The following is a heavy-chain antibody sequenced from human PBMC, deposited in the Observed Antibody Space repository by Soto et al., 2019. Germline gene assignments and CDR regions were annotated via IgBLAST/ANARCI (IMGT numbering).Heavy chain of an antibody. J-gene: IGHJ3*02. Sequence: ASVKVSCKASGYTFTSYGISWVRQAPGQGLEWMGWISACNGNTNYSQKFQGRVTMTTDTSASTAYMELSSLRSEDTAVYYCASSGYYIDDAFDIWGQGTMVTVSS. CDR1: GYTFTSYG. V-gene: IGHV1-18*01. CDR3: ASSGYYIDDAFDI. D-gene: IGHD3-22*01. CDR2: ISACNGNT.